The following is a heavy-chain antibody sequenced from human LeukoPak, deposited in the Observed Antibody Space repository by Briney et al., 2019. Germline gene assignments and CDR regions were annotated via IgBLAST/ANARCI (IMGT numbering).Heavy chain of an antibody. CDR2: ISYDGSK. CDR3: AKDRPYDFWSDYYFDY. J-gene: IGHJ4*02. D-gene: IGHD3-3*01. CDR1: GFTFSSSS. Sequence: GGSLRLSCAASGFTFSSSSMHWVRQAPGKGLEWVAVISYDGSKYYADSVKGRFTISRDNSKNTMYLEMKSLRVEDTAAYYCAKDRPYDFWSDYYFDYWGQGTLVTVSS. V-gene: IGHV3-30-3*01.